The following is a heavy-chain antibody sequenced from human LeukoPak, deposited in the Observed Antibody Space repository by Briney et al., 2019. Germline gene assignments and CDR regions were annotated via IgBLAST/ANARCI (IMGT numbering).Heavy chain of an antibody. CDR1: GFTFSSSA. J-gene: IGHJ3*02. CDR3: TSIVQLWSYDAFDI. V-gene: IGHV3-23*01. CDR2: ISGSGSGGST. Sequence: GSLRLSCAASGFTFSSSAMSWVRQAPGKGLEWVSSISGSGSGGSTYYADSVKGRFTISRDNSKNTLYLQMNSLRAEDTAVYYCTSIVQLWSYDAFDIWGQGTMVTVSS. D-gene: IGHD5-18*01.